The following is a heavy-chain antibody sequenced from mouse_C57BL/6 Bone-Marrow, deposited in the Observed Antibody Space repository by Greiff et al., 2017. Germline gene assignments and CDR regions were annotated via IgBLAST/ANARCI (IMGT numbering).Heavy chain of an antibody. V-gene: IGHV1-82*01. CDR1: GYAFSSSW. J-gene: IGHJ2*01. D-gene: IGHD2-5*01. CDR2: IYPGDGDT. CDR3: ARSGYSNYPY. Sequence: QVQLQQSGPELVKPGASVKISCKASGYAFSSSWMNWVKQRPGKGLEWIGRIYPGDGDTNYNGKFKGKATLTADKSSSTAYMQLSSLTSEDSAVYFCARSGYSNYPYWGQGTTLTVSS.